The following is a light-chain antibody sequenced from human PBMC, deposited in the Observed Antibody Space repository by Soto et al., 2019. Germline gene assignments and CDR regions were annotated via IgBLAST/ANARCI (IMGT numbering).Light chain of an antibody. J-gene: IGLJ3*02. CDR1: SSNIGRDY. Sequence: QSVLTQPPSASGTPGQRVTISCSGSSSNIGRDYVYWFQQLPGTAPKLLIYTNNQQPSGVPDRFSGSKSGTSASLAISGLRSEDEAEYYCAVWDDSLSGWVFGGGTKLTVL. CDR3: AVWDDSLSGWV. CDR2: TNN. V-gene: IGLV1-47*02.